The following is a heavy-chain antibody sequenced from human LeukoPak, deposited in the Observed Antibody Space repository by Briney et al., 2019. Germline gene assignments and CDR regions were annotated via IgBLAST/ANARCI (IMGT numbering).Heavy chain of an antibody. CDR1: GGTFSSYA. CDR3: ARGGVPAAIYYYYYMDV. J-gene: IGHJ6*03. V-gene: IGHV1-69*05. D-gene: IGHD2-2*01. Sequence: SVKVSFKASGGTFSSYAISWVRQAPGQGLEWMGGIIPIFGTANYAQKFQGRVTITTDESTSTAYMELSSLRSEDTAVYYCARGGVPAAIYYYYYMDVWGKGTTVTVSS. CDR2: IIPIFGTA.